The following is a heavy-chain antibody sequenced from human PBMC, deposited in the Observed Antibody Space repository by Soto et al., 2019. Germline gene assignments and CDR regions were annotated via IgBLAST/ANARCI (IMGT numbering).Heavy chain of an antibody. CDR2: ISYSGST. V-gene: IGHV4-61*01. Sequence: SETLSLTCTVSGASVSSGNYYWSWIRQPPGKGLECIGYISYSGSTNYNPSLKSRVTISIDTSKNQFSLKLSSVTAADTAVYYCARGSGSYCAYWGQGTTVTVSS. J-gene: IGHJ4*02. D-gene: IGHD1-26*01. CDR3: ARGSGSYCAY. CDR1: GASVSSGNYY.